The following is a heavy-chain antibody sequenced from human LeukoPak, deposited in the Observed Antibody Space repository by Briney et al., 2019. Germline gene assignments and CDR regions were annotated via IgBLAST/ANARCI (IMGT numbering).Heavy chain of an antibody. D-gene: IGHD3-10*01. V-gene: IGHV4-61*05. J-gene: IGHJ4*02. Sequence: PSESLSLTCTVSAGSISSISSYWNWILQPPGKGLEWFGYIYYSGSTNYNPSLKSRVTISVDTSKNQFSLKLSSVTAADTAVYYCAGSHHGTFDYWGQGTLVTVSS. CDR2: IYYSGST. CDR3: AGSHHGTFDY. CDR1: AGSISSISSY.